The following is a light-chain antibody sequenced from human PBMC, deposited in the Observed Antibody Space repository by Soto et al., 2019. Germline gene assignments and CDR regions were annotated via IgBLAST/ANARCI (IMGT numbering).Light chain of an antibody. V-gene: IGLV2-23*01. Sequence: QSVLTQPASVSGSPGQSITISCTGSSSDVGSYTLVTWYQQHPGKAPKLMIYEGSKRPSGASNRFSGSKSGNTASLTISGLQAEDEADYYCCSYAGSSTYVFGTGTKVTVL. CDR3: CSYAGSSTYV. CDR2: EGS. CDR1: SSDVGSYTL. J-gene: IGLJ1*01.